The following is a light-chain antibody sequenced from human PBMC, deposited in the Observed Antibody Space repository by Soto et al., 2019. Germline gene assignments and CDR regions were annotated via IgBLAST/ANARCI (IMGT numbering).Light chain of an antibody. CDR2: EVT. V-gene: IGLV2-14*01. CDR3: NAYTTSSTDV. Sequence: QSVLTQPASVSGSPGQSITISCTGTSSDVGGYNYVSCYQHQAGEAPKLMIFEVTTRPTGVYDRFSGAKSGNTAAMNSSGLQAEDEYDYFVNAYTTSSTDVFGSGTKVTVL. J-gene: IGLJ1*01. CDR1: SSDVGGYNY.